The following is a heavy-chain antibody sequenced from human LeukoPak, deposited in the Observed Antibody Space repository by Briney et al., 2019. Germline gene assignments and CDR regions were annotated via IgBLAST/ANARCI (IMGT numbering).Heavy chain of an antibody. CDR1: GDSVTNRNYL. V-gene: IGHV4-39*02. Sequence: SETLSLTCAVSGDSVTNRNYLWGWIRQPPGKGLEWIGKVDNDGRTYYDPSLRGRVTISLDTSKNHFSLNLNFVSDADTAIYYCARYSRVFGWFDPWGRGTLVTVSS. CDR2: VDNDGRT. J-gene: IGHJ5*02. CDR3: ARYSRVFGWFDP. D-gene: IGHD4-11*01.